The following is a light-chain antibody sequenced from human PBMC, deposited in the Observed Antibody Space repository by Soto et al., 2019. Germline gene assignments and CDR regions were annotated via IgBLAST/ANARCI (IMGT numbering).Light chain of an antibody. Sequence: ELEMTQSPATLSASPGDRATLSCRASENVNSNVAWWYQQKPGQAPRLLIYDASNRATGIPARFSGSGSGTDYTLTISSLEPEDSAVYYCHQRQSWPRTFGQGTKVDIK. CDR2: DAS. V-gene: IGKV3-11*01. CDR1: ENVNSN. J-gene: IGKJ1*01. CDR3: HQRQSWPRT.